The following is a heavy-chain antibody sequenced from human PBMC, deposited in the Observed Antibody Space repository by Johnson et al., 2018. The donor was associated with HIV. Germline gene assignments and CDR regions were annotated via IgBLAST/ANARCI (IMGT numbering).Heavy chain of an antibody. CDR1: GFTVSSYY. CDR2: ISYDGSNK. D-gene: IGHD1-26*01. CDR3: ARDRSPYSRVSLGGI. J-gene: IGHJ3*02. V-gene: IGHV3-30-3*01. Sequence: QVQLVESGGGLVQPGGSLRLSCAASGFTVSSYYMSWVRQAPGKGLEWVSVISYDGSNKYYADSVKGRITVSRDNSKNTLSLQMDSLRPEDTAVYYCARDRSPYSRVSLGGIWGQGTMVTVSS.